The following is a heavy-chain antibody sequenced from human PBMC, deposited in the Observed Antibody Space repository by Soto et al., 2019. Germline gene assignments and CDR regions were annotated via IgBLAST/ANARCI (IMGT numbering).Heavy chain of an antibody. D-gene: IGHD3-3*01. V-gene: IGHV1-69*01. Sequence: QAQLVQSGAEVKKPGSSVKVSCKASGGLFSSYPISWVRQVPGQGLEWMGGIIPVFQTAYYAQRFQGRVTISADEATNTVYLELSSLSAEDTAVYYCARDGGGYTSYFDFWGQGTLVTVSS. J-gene: IGHJ4*02. CDR3: ARDGGGYTSYFDF. CDR2: IIPVFQTA. CDR1: GGLFSSYP.